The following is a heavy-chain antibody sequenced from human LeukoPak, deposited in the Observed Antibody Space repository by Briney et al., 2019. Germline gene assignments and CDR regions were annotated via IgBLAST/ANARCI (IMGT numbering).Heavy chain of an antibody. CDR3: ARDGVSALNLYSGL. D-gene: IGHD3-3*01. CDR2: IYYSGST. CDR1: GGSISGYY. J-gene: IGHJ2*01. V-gene: IGHV4-59*01. Sequence: SETLSLTCIVSGGSISGYYWSWIRQPPGKGLEWIGSIYYSGSTDYNPSLKSRVIISVDTSKNQFSLSLISVTAAGTAVYYCARDGVSALNLYSGLWGRGTLVTVSS.